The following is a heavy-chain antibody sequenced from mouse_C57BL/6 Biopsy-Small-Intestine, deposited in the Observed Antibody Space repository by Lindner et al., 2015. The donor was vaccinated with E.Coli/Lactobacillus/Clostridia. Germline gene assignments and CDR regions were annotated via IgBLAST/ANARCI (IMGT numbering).Heavy chain of an antibody. J-gene: IGHJ3*01. V-gene: IGHV1-22*01. D-gene: IGHD2-3*01. CDR3: ARGEGYDGYLAY. CDR1: GYTFTDYN. Sequence: EVQLQESGPELVKPGASVKMSCKASGYTFTDYNMHWVKQSHGKSLEWIGYINPNNGGTSYNQKFKGKATLTVNKSSSTAYMELRSLTSEDSAVYYCARGEGYDGYLAYWGQGTLVTVSA. CDR2: INPNNGGT.